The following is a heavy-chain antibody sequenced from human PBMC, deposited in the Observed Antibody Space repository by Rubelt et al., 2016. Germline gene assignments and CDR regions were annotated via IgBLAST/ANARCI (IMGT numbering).Heavy chain of an antibody. CDR2: IDWDGDK. J-gene: IGHJ6*02. CDR3: ARILLPDYYDSSGGMDV. D-gene: IGHD3-22*01. V-gene: IGHV2-70*15. Sequence: QVTLRESGPALVKPTQTLTLTCTFSGFSLSTSGMCVSWIRQPPGTALEWLARIDWDGDKYYSTSLKTRLPISKDTSKNQVVRTMTNMDPVDTATYYCARILLPDYYDSSGGMDVWGQGTTVTVSS. CDR1: GFSLSTSGMC.